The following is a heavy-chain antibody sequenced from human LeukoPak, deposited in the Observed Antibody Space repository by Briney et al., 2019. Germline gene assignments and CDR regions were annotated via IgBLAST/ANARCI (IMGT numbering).Heavy chain of an antibody. CDR3: AKGSYYDSSGSFYFDY. Sequence: GGSLRLSCAASGFTFSSYAMSRVRQAPGKGLEWVSGISGSGDNTYYADSVKGRFTISRDNSKNTLYVQVNSLGTEDTAAYYCAKGSYYDSSGSFYFDYWGQGTLVTVSS. J-gene: IGHJ4*02. D-gene: IGHD3-22*01. CDR1: GFTFSSYA. CDR2: ISGSGDNT. V-gene: IGHV3-23*01.